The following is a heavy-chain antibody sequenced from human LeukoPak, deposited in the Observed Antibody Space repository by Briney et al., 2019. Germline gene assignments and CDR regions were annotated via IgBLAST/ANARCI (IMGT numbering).Heavy chain of an antibody. CDR2: INEDGSEK. V-gene: IGHV3-7*01. CDR1: RFTLSNFW. J-gene: IGHJ4*02. CDR3: VRDRSRTTVTRFDS. Sequence: GRSVRLSCVASSRFTLSNFWMIWVRQAPGKGLEWVANINEDGSEKNYVDSVKGRFTISRDNAKNSLYLQMNSLRAEDTAVYYCVRDRSRTTVTRFDSWGQGTLVTVSS. D-gene: IGHD4-17*01.